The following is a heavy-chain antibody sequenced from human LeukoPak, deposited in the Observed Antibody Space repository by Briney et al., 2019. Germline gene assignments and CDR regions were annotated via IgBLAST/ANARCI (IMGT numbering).Heavy chain of an antibody. CDR2: IHYSGGT. D-gene: IGHD6-25*01. CDR3: ASKSSSDDAFVY. V-gene: IGHV4-39*01. J-gene: IGHJ4*02. Sequence: PSETLSLICNVSGGSISSSSYYWAWIRQPPGKGPDWIGSIHYSGGTSYYPSLKTRVTISADTSKNQFSLKLTSVTAADTAVYYCASKSSSDDAFVYWGQGTLVTVSS. CDR1: GGSISSSSYY.